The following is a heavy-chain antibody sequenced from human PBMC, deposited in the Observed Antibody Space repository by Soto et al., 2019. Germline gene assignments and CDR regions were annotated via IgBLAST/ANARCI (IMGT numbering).Heavy chain of an antibody. CDR2: MNPNSGNT. CDR1: GYTFTSYD. J-gene: IGHJ4*02. D-gene: IGHD5-18*01. V-gene: IGHV1-8*01. Sequence: ASVKVSCKASGYTFTSYDINWVRQATGQGFEWMGWMNPNSGNTGYAQKFQGRVTMTRNTSISTAYMELSSLRSEDTAVYYCARGYDSYGPRGFDYWGQGTLVTVFS. CDR3: ARGYDSYGPRGFDY.